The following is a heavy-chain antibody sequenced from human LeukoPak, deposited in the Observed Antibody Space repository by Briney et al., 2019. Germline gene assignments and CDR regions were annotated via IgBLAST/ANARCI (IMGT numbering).Heavy chain of an antibody. V-gene: IGHV3-7*01. CDR3: ARDTLLGSAHAFDI. CDR2: IKQDGSEK. CDR1: GFTFSSYW. D-gene: IGHD1-26*01. J-gene: IGHJ3*02. Sequence: GGSLRLSCAASGFTFSSYWMSWVRQAPGKGLEWVANIKQDGSEKYYVDSVKGRFTISRDNAKNSLYLLMNSLRAEDTAVYYCARDTLLGSAHAFDIWGQGTMVTVSS.